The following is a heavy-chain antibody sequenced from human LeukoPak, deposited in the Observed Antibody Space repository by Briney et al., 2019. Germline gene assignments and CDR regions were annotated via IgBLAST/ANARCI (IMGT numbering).Heavy chain of an antibody. Sequence: GGSLRLSCAASGFTFSSYGVHWVRQAPGKGLEWVAVISYDGSNKYYADSVKGLFTISRDNSKNTLYLQMNSLRAEDTAVYYCAKDLRGSSSPGFDYWGQGTLVTVSS. V-gene: IGHV3-30*18. CDR3: AKDLRGSSSPGFDY. D-gene: IGHD6-6*01. J-gene: IGHJ4*02. CDR1: GFTFSSYG. CDR2: ISYDGSNK.